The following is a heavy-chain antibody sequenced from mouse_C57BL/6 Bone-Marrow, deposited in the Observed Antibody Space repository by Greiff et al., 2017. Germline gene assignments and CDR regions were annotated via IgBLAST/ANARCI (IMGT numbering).Heavy chain of an antibody. V-gene: IGHV3-6*01. J-gene: IGHJ4*01. CDR2: ISYAGSY. CDR1: GYSITSGYF. Sequence: ESGPGLVKPSQSLSLTCSATGYSITSGYFWNWIRQFPGNKLEWMGYISYAGSYNYNPSLKNQIPLTRDTSKNQFFLQLNSVTTEDTAIYYCAREASASGCAMDYWGQGTSVTVSS. CDR3: AREASASGCAMDY. D-gene: IGHD3-2*02.